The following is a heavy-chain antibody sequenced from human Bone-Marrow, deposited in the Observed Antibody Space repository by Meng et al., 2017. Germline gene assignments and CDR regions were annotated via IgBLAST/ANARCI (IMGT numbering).Heavy chain of an antibody. CDR2: INHSGST. Sequence: QQWGDGLVNASAPLALTFPVYGGSCGGYYWSWIRQAPGKGLEWIGEINHSGSTNYNPSLKSRVTISVDTSKNQFSLKLSSVTAADTAVYYCAREQDGDYDANFDYWGQGTLVTVSS. CDR3: AREQDGDYDANFDY. CDR1: GGSCGGYY. V-gene: IGHV4-34*02. D-gene: IGHD4-17*01. J-gene: IGHJ4*02.